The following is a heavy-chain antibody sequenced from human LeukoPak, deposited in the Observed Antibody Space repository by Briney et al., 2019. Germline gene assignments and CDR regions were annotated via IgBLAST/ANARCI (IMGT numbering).Heavy chain of an antibody. Sequence: SVKVSCKASGGTFSSYAISWVRQAPGQGLEWMGRIIPILGIANYAQKFQGRVTITADKSTSTAYMELSSLRSEDTAVYYCAREAGDFAKNAFDIWGQGTMVTVSS. CDR1: GGTFSSYA. CDR3: AREAGDFAKNAFDI. V-gene: IGHV1-69*04. J-gene: IGHJ3*02. CDR2: IIPILGIA. D-gene: IGHD3-16*01.